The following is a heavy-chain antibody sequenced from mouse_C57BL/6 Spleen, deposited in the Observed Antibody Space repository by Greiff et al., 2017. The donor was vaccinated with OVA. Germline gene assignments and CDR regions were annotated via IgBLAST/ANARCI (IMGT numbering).Heavy chain of an antibody. V-gene: IGHV1-72*01. D-gene: IGHD2-5*01. CDR3: ARGFYYSNHEDYAMDY. J-gene: IGHJ4*01. CDR2: IDPNSGGT. Sequence: QVQLQQPGAELVKPGASVKLSCKASSYTFTSYWMHWVKQRPGRGLEWIGRIDPNSGGTKYNEKFKSKATLTVDKPSSTAYMQLSSLTSEDSAVYYCARGFYYSNHEDYAMDYWGQGTSVTVSS. CDR1: SYTFTSYW.